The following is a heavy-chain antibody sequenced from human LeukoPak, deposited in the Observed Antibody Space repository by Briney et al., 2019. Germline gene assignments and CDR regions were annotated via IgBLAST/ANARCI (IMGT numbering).Heavy chain of an antibody. J-gene: IGHJ4*02. CDR3: AKDRPTYYYDSSGYPLDY. CDR2: IYSGGST. Sequence: PGGSLRLSCAVSGFTVSSNYMNWVRQAPGKGLEWVSVIYSGGSTYYADSVKGRFTISRDNSKNTLYLQMNSLRAEDTAVYYCAKDRPTYYYDSSGYPLDYWGQGTLVTVSS. V-gene: IGHV3-66*01. D-gene: IGHD3-22*01. CDR1: GFTVSSNY.